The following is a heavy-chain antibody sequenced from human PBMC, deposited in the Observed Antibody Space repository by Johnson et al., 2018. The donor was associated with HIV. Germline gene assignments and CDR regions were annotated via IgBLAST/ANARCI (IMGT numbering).Heavy chain of an antibody. CDR3: AREKIAAAGLDAFDI. CDR1: GFIVSSNY. J-gene: IGHJ3*02. D-gene: IGHD6-13*01. Sequence: VQLVESGGGVVQPGRSLRLSCAASGFIVSSNYMSWVRQAPGKGLEWVSVIYNSGSTYYADSVKGRFTISRDNSKNTLYLQMNSLRVEDTAVYYCAREKIAAAGLDAFDIWGQGTMVIVSS. CDR2: IYNSGST. V-gene: IGHV3-66*01.